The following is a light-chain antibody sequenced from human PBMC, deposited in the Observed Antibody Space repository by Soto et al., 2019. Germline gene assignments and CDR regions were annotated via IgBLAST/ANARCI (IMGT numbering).Light chain of an antibody. CDR3: QQYKSLPLT. V-gene: IGKV1-33*01. Sequence: DIQMTQSPASLSASVGDRVTITCQASQDISNFLNWYRQKPGEAPNLLIYDASTLETGVPLRFSGSGYGSYFSVTISSLQPEDVATYYCQQYKSLPLTFGGGTKVEIK. J-gene: IGKJ4*01. CDR2: DAS. CDR1: QDISNF.